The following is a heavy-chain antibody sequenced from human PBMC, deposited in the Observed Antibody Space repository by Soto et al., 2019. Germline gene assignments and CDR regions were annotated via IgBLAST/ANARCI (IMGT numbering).Heavy chain of an antibody. CDR2: IIPIFGTA. CDR1: GGTFSSYA. J-gene: IGHJ4*02. Sequence: QVQLVQSGAEVKKPGSSVKVSCKASGGTFSSYAISWVRQAPGQGLEWMGGIIPIFGTANYAQKFQGRVTITADESPSTDYMELSSLRSEDTAVYYCAREGISGNTVKYYFDYWGQGTLVTVSS. CDR3: AREGISGNTVKYYFDY. D-gene: IGHD4-17*01. V-gene: IGHV1-69*12.